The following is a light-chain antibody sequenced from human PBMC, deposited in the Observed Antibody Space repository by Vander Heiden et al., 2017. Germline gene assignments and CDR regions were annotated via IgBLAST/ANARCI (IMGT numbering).Light chain of an antibody. Sequence: PMPPSPSTLSASVPDRVTITCRASERIRRWFAWDQLKPGTAPKLLIYKASIVEDGVPSRVSGSGAGTEFTLTISSRQTDDFATYSSQQYKTYARTFGQGTRVEVK. CDR1: ERIRRW. V-gene: IGKV1-5*03. J-gene: IGKJ1*01. CDR2: KAS. CDR3: QQYKTYART.